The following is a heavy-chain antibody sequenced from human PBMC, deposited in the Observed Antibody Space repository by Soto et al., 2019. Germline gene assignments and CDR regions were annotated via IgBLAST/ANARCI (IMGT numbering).Heavy chain of an antibody. V-gene: IGHV4-34*01. Sequence: SETLSLTCAVYGGSFSGYYWSWIRQPPGKGLEWIGEINHSGSTNYNPSLKSRVTISVDTSKNQFSLKLSSVTAADTAVYYCARAGYYDSSGYYYDYWGQGTLGTVSS. J-gene: IGHJ4*02. CDR2: INHSGST. CDR3: ARAGYYDSSGYYYDY. D-gene: IGHD3-22*01. CDR1: GGSFSGYY.